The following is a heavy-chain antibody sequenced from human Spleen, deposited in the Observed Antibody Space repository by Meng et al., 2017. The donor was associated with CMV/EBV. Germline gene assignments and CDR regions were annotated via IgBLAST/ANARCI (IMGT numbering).Heavy chain of an antibody. J-gene: IGHJ1*01. CDR1: GYTFTSYA. CDR3: ARADTAMVTGYFQH. V-gene: IGHV1-3*02. CDR2: SNAGNGNT. D-gene: IGHD5-18*01. Sequence: ASVKVSCKASGYTFTSYAMHWVRQAPGQRLEWMGWSNAGNGNTKYSQEFQGRVTITRDTSASTAYMELSSLRSEDTAVYYCARADTAMVTGYFQHWGQGTLVTVSS.